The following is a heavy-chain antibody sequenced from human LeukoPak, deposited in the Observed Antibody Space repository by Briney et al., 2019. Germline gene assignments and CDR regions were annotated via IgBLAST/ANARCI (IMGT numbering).Heavy chain of an antibody. V-gene: IGHV3-23*01. Sequence: HPGGSLRLSCAASGFTFSSYAMSWVRQAPGKGLEWVSAISGSGGSTYYADSVKGRFTISRDNSKNTLYLQMNSLRAEDTAVYYCAKEGLSEIWDIVVVPDPPVGNDAFDIWGQGTMVTVSS. CDR3: AKEGLSEIWDIVVVPDPPVGNDAFDI. CDR1: GFTFSSYA. J-gene: IGHJ3*02. D-gene: IGHD2-2*01. CDR2: ISGSGGST.